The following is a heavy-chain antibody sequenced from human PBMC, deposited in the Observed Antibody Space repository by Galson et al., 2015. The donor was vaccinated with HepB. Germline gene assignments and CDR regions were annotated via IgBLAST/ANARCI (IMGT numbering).Heavy chain of an antibody. V-gene: IGHV3-21*01. CDR1: EFTFSSYS. CDR2: ISSSSSYI. Sequence: SLRLSCAASEFTFSSYSMNWVRQAPGKGLEWVSSISSSSSYIYYADSVKGRSTISRDNAKNSLYLQMNSLRAEDTAVYYCARVRGSGSGSPFDYWGQGTLVTVSS. CDR3: ARVRGSGSGSPFDY. D-gene: IGHD3-10*01. J-gene: IGHJ4*02.